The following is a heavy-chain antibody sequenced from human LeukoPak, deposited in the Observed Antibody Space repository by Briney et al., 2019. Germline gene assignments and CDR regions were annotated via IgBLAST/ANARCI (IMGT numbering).Heavy chain of an antibody. V-gene: IGHV3-21*04. Sequence: GGSLRLSCAASGFTFSSYSMNWVRQAPGKGLEWVSSISSSSYIYYADSVKGRFTISRDNAKNSLYLQMISLRAEDTAFYYCAKDSTDWYFDLWGRGTLVTVSS. CDR2: ISSSSYI. CDR1: GFTFSSYS. J-gene: IGHJ2*01. D-gene: IGHD4-17*01. CDR3: AKDSTDWYFDL.